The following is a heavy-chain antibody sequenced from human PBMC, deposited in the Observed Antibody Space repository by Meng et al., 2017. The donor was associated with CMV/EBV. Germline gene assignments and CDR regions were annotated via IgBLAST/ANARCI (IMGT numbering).Heavy chain of an antibody. CDR2: IYYSGST. J-gene: IGHJ4*02. Sequence: QVQLQAAGPGLVKPSQTLTLTCTVSGGSISSGDYYWSWIRQPPGKGLEWIGYIYYSGSTYYNPSLKSRVTMSVDTSKNQFSLKLSSVTAADTAVYYCARVGRTSCYDYWGQGTLVTVSS. CDR1: GGSISSGDYY. D-gene: IGHD2-2*01. CDR3: ARVGRTSCYDY. V-gene: IGHV4-30-4*08.